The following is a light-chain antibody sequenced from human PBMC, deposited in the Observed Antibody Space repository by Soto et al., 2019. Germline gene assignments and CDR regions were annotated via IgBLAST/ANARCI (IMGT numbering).Light chain of an antibody. CDR3: QQYGTSPIT. J-gene: IGKJ5*01. CDR2: GAS. V-gene: IGKV3-20*01. CDR1: QSVSSSY. Sequence: EIVMTQSPGTLSLSPGERATLSCRASQSVSSSYLAWYQQKPGQAPRLLIYGASSRATGIPDRYSGSGSGADFTLTISRLEPEDFAVYYCQQYGTSPITFGQGTRLDIK.